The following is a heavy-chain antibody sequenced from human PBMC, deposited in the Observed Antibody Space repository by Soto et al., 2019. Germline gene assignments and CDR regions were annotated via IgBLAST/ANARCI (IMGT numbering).Heavy chain of an antibody. CDR1: GYTFTSYY. D-gene: IGHD1-1*01. Sequence: GASVKVSCKASGYTFTSYYMHGVRQAPGQGLEWMGIINPSGGSTSYAQKFQGRVTMTRDTSTSTVYMELSSLRSEDTAVYYCARDIGTVWFDPWGQGTLVTVSS. V-gene: IGHV1-46*01. CDR3: ARDIGTVWFDP. J-gene: IGHJ5*02. CDR2: INPSGGST.